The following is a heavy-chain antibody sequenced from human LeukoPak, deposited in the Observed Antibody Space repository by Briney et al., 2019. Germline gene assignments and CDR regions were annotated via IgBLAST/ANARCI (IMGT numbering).Heavy chain of an antibody. CDR1: GYTFTGYY. CDR3: ARGADDLWSGYSMGDLDY. D-gene: IGHD3-3*01. CDR2: INPNSGGT. J-gene: IGHJ4*02. Sequence: ASVKVSCKASGYTFTGYYMHWVRQAPGQGLEWMGWINPNSGGTNYAQKFQGRVTMTRDTSISTAYMDLSRLRSDDTAVYYCARGADDLWSGYSMGDLDYWGQGTLVSVSS. V-gene: IGHV1-2*02.